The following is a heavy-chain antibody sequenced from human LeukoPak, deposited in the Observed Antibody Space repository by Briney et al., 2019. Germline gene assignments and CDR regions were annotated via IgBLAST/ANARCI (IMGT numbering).Heavy chain of an antibody. V-gene: IGHV4-4*02. Sequence: PSETLSLTRAVSSXSISSSNWWSWVRQPPGKGLEWIGEINHSGSTNYNPSLKSRVTISVDTSKNQFSLKLSSVTAADTAVYYCTTYTSIVGAMKGWFDPWGQGTLVTVSS. D-gene: IGHD1-26*01. J-gene: IGHJ5*02. CDR2: INHSGST. CDR3: TTYTSIVGAMKGWFDP. CDR1: SXSISSSNW.